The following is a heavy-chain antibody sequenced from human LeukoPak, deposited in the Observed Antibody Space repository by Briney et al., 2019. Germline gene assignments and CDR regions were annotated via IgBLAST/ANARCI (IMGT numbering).Heavy chain of an antibody. J-gene: IGHJ4*02. CDR3: ARDQRTGEPHN. V-gene: IGHV3-7*01. CDR1: GFTFSSYW. D-gene: IGHD7-27*01. Sequence: PGRSLRLSCAASGFTFSSYWMSWVRQAPGKGLEWVANIKQDGSEKYYVDSVKGRFTISRDNAKNSLYLQMNSLRAEDTAVYYCARDQRTGEPHNWGQGTLVTVSS. CDR2: IKQDGSEK.